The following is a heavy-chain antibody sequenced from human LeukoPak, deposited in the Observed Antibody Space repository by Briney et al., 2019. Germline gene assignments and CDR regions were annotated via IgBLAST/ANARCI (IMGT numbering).Heavy chain of an antibody. J-gene: IGHJ4*02. CDR3: GRFSVVLVPVDY. CDR2: ISTYNGNT. Sequence: ASVKVSCKASGYTFTSYGISWVRQAPGQGLEWMGWISTYNGNTNYAQNFQGRVTITTDTSTSTAYMELRSLRSDDTAVYYCGRFSVVLVPVDYWGQGTLVTVSS. CDR1: GYTFTSYG. V-gene: IGHV1-18*01. D-gene: IGHD2-8*02.